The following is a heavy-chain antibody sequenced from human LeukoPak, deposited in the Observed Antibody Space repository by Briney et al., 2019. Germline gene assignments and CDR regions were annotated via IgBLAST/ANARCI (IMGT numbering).Heavy chain of an antibody. CDR2: IYYSEST. Sequence: SETLSLTCTVSGGSISSYYWSWIRQPPGKGLEWIGYIYYSESTNYNPSLRSRVTISVDTSKNQFSLKLSSVTAADTAVYYCASFYCSGGSCYQYYYYYYMDVWGKGTTVTISS. V-gene: IGHV4-59*08. D-gene: IGHD2-15*01. CDR3: ASFYCSGGSCYQYYYYYYMDV. J-gene: IGHJ6*03. CDR1: GGSISSYY.